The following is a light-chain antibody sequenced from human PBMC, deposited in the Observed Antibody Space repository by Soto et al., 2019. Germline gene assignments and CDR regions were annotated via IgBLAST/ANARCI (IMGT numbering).Light chain of an antibody. Sequence: DIVMTQCPDSLAVSLGERATINCKSSQSVLYSSNNKNYLAWYQQKPGQPPKLLIYWASTRESGVPDRFSGSGSGTDFTLTISSLQAEDVAVYYCQQYYSTLFTFGPGTKVDIK. J-gene: IGKJ3*01. CDR3: QQYYSTLFT. V-gene: IGKV4-1*01. CDR1: QSVLYSSNNKNY. CDR2: WAS.